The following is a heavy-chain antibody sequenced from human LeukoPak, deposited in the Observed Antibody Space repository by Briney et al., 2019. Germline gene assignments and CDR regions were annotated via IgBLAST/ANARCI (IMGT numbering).Heavy chain of an antibody. D-gene: IGHD2-15*01. CDR2: IKPDGSEK. J-gene: IGHJ5*02. V-gene: IGHV3-7*03. Sequence: PGGSLRLSCAASGFTFSGHRMAWVRQAPGKGLEWVANIKPDGSEKYYVDSGKGRFTISRDNAKNSLYLHLNSLRVEDTALYYCVKDPLPQYYRGGETLIHHWGQGALVFVSS. CDR1: GFTFSGHR. CDR3: VKDPLPQYYRGGETLIHH.